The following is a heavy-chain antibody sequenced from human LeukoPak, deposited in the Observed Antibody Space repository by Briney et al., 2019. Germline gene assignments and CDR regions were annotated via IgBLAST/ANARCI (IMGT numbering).Heavy chain of an antibody. J-gene: IGHJ4*02. D-gene: IGHD2-15*01. CDR1: GGSISSDNW. V-gene: IGHV4-4*02. CDR3: ARDHGCGGGSCYSTY. CDR2: IYHSGST. Sequence: SGTLSLTCAVSGGSISSDNWWTWVRQPPGKGLEWIGEIYHSGSTNYNPSLKSRVTISVDKSKNQFSLKPSSVTAADTAVYYCARDHGCGGGSCYSTYWGQGTLVTVSS.